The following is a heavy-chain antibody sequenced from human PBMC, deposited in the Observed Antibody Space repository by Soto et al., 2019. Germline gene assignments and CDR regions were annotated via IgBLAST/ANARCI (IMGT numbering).Heavy chain of an antibody. J-gene: IGHJ4*02. CDR3: ARGGSGGSFDY. V-gene: IGHV3-74*01. D-gene: IGHD1-26*01. CDR1: GFSLSRFW. CDR2: IDGGGNIA. Sequence: EVQLVDSGGDLVHPGGSLRLSCVVSGFSLSRFWMHWVRQVPGQGLEWVSRIDGGGNIAAYADSVKGRMTILRDDAKNTLYLQMNSLRVDDTGVYFCARGGSGGSFDYWGQGTLVTVSS.